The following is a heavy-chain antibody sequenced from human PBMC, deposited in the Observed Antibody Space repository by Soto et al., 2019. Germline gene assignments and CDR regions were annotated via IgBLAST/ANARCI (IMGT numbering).Heavy chain of an antibody. D-gene: IGHD3-3*01. CDR1: GGSISSSSYY. V-gene: IGHV4-39*01. Sequence: SETLSLTCTVSGGSISSSSYYWGWIRQPPGKGLEWIGSIYYSGSTYYNPSLKSRVTISVDTSKNQFSLKLSSVTAADTAVYYCARLDFWSGYLSPPGDVWGKGTTVTVSS. CDR3: ARLDFWSGYLSPPGDV. J-gene: IGHJ6*04. CDR2: IYYSGST.